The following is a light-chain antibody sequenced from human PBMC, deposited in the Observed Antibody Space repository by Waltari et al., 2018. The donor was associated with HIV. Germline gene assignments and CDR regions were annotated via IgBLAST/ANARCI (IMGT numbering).Light chain of an antibody. J-gene: IGLJ1*01. CDR1: SLRSYY. CDR3: NSRDSSGNLYV. CDR2: GKN. Sequence: SSELTQDPAVSVALGQTVRIPCQGDSLRSYYASWYQQKPGLAPVLVIYGKNNRPSGIPDRFSGSSSGNTASLTITGAQAEDEADYYCNSRDSSGNLYVFGTGTKVTVL. V-gene: IGLV3-19*01.